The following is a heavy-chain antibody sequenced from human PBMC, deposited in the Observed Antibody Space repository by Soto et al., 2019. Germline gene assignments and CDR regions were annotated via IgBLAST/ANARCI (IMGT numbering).Heavy chain of an antibody. CDR2: ISGSGGST. V-gene: IGHV3-23*01. Sequence: PGGSLRLSCAASGFTFSSYAMSWVRQAPGKGLEWVSAISGSGGSTYYADSEKGRFTISRDNSKNTLNQQMNSMRAEDTAVYYCAKDGSGYDLRGPFDYWGQGTLVTVSS. CDR1: GFTFSSYA. CDR3: AKDGSGYDLRGPFDY. J-gene: IGHJ4*02. D-gene: IGHD5-12*01.